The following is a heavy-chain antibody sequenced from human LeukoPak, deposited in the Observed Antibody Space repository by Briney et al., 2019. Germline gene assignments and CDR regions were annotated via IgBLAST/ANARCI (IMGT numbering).Heavy chain of an antibody. CDR3: ARAVYCNDGNYFGPLDR. CDR1: GFTFSDYA. Sequence: GGSLRLSCAASGFTFSDYAMHWVRQAPGKGLDWMALLSHDGSKEYYADSVRGRFTISRDNSKSTLYLETNSLGADDTAVYYCARAVYCNDGNYFGPLDRWGQGTQVTVSS. J-gene: IGHJ5*02. V-gene: IGHV3-30-3*01. CDR2: LSHDGSKE. D-gene: IGHD2/OR15-2a*01.